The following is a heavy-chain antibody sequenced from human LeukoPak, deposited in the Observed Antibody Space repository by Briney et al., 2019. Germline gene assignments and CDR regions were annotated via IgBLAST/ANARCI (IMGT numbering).Heavy chain of an antibody. CDR2: IIPILNVA. D-gene: IGHD6-19*01. Sequence: ASVKVSCKASGGSFNSYVITWVRQAPGQGLEWMGRIIPILNVANFAQKFQGRVTITADKSTNTAHMELSSLRSEDTAVYYCARVADALKNEYSGGWYNEYFQHWGQGTLVTVSS. CDR1: GGSFNSYV. J-gene: IGHJ1*01. V-gene: IGHV1-69*04. CDR3: ARVADALKNEYSGGWYNEYFQH.